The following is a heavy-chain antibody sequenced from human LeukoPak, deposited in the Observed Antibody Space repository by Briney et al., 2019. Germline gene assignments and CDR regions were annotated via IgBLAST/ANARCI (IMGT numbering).Heavy chain of an antibody. V-gene: IGHV4-4*07. Sequence: SETLSLTCTVSGGSISSYYWSWIRQPAGKGLEWIGRIYTSGSTTYNPSLTSRVTMSVDTSKNQLSLKLSSVTAADTAVYYCARGLYSSGWYGEVFDYWGQGNLVTVSS. J-gene: IGHJ4*02. D-gene: IGHD6-19*01. CDR3: ARGLYSSGWYGEVFDY. CDR1: GGSISSYY. CDR2: IYTSGST.